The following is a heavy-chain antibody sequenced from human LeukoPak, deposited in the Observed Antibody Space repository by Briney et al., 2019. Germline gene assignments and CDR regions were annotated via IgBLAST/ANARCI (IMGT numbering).Heavy chain of an antibody. V-gene: IGHV3-30*18. J-gene: IGHJ3*02. CDR1: GFTFSSYG. Sequence: PGGSLRLSCAASGFTFSSYGMHLVRQAPGKGLEWVAVISYDGSNKYYADSVKGRFTISRDNSKNTLYLQMNSLRAEDTAVYYCAKGADAFDIWGQGTMVTVSS. CDR3: AKGADAFDI. CDR2: ISYDGSNK.